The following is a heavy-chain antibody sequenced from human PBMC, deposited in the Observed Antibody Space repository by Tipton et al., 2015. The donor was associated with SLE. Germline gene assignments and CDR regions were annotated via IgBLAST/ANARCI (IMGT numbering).Heavy chain of an antibody. Sequence: SLRLSCAASGFTFSSYWMSWVRQAPGKGLEWVSVIYSGGTTYYADSVKGRFTISRHNSKNTLYLQMNSLRAEDTAVYYCARESVAGPYIPNWFDPWGQGTLVTVSS. D-gene: IGHD6-19*01. V-gene: IGHV3-53*04. CDR3: ARESVAGPYIPNWFDP. J-gene: IGHJ5*02. CDR1: GFTFSSYW. CDR2: IYSGGTT.